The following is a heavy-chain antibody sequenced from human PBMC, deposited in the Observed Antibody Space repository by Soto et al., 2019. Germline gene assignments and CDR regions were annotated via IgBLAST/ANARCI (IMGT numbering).Heavy chain of an antibody. CDR3: AREPLHRWLQLVSHYYYGMGV. V-gene: IGHV3-30*03. J-gene: IGHJ6*02. CDR2: ISYDGSNK. Sequence: GGSLRLSCAASGFTFSSYGMHWVRQAPGKGLEWVAVISYDGSNKYYADSVKGRFTISRYNSKNTLYLQMNSLRAEDTAVYYFAREPLHRWLQLVSHYYYGMGVWGQGTTVTVSS. CDR1: GFTFSSYG. D-gene: IGHD5-12*01.